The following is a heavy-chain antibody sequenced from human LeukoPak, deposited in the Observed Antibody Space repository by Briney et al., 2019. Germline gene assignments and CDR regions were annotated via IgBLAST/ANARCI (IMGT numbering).Heavy chain of an antibody. CDR3: ARNFPPYYVFWSDYYIFNY. J-gene: IGHJ4*02. CDR1: GYTFTSYD. V-gene: IGHV1-8*01. D-gene: IGHD3-3*01. Sequence: ASVKVSCKASGYTFTSYDVNWVRQATGQGLEWMGWMNPISGDTGYALKLQGRVTMTTDTSTSTAYMELKSLRSDDTAVYYCARNFPPYYVFWSDYYIFNYGAKGPLVPVSS. CDR2: MNPISGDT.